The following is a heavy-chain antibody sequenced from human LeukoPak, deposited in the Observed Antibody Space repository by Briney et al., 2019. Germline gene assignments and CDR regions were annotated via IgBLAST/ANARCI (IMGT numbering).Heavy chain of an antibody. CDR3: ARGVVAAAGRTFDF. CDR2: ISAYNGNT. V-gene: IGHV1-18*01. Sequence: ASVKVPCKASGYTFISYGMSWVRQAPGQGVEWMGWISAYNGNTNYAQKLQGRVTMTTDTSTSTAYMELRSLRSDDTAVYYCARGVVAAAGRTFDFWGQGTLVTVSS. D-gene: IGHD6-13*01. CDR1: GYTFISYG. J-gene: IGHJ4*02.